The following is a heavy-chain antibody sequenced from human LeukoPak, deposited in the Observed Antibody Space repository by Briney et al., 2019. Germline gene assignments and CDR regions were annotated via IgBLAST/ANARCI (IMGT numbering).Heavy chain of an antibody. CDR1: GGSINSHC. J-gene: IGHJ6*02. CDR2: ICYTGST. V-gene: IGHV4-59*08. Sequence: PSETLSLTCSVSGGSINSHCWSWLRQPPGKGLEWIAYICYTGSTNYNPSLESRGTISVDTSKNHFSLRLSSVTAADTAVYYCASAYYDFWSGFTTTNYGMDVWGQGTTVTVSS. D-gene: IGHD3-3*01. CDR3: ASAYYDFWSGFTTTNYGMDV.